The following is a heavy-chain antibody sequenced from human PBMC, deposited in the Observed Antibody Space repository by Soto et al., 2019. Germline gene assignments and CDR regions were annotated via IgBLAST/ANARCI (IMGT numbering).Heavy chain of an antibody. CDR2: IYYAGTT. CDR3: ARRVSP. V-gene: IGHV4-59*12. Sequence: PSETLSLTCTVSGGSMISYYWSWIRQPPGRGLEWIGFIYYAGTTNYSPSLKSRVTISVDTSKNQFSLKLSSVTAADSAVDYCARRVSPRAQGTPVPVS. CDR1: GGSMISYY. J-gene: IGHJ1*01.